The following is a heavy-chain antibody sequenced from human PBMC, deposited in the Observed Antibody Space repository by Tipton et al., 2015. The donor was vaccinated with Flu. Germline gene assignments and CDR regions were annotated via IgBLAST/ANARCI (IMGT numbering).Heavy chain of an antibody. CDR2: IHHSGST. CDR1: GFSIRSGYY. J-gene: IGHJ4*02. Sequence: LRLSCAVSGFSIRSGYYWDWIRLPPGKGLEWIGSIHHSGSTYYKPSLKSRVTISLDTFQNQFSLKLNSVTAADTAVYYCSRSTYYYGSGSSDYWGQGTLVTVSS. D-gene: IGHD3-10*01. CDR3: SRSTYYYGSGSSDY. V-gene: IGHV4-38-2*01.